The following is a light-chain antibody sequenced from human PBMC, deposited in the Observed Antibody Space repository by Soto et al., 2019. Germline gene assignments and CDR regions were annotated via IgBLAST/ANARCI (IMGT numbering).Light chain of an antibody. CDR1: QSVSSSY. CDR3: PQFGSSPLFT. J-gene: IGKJ3*01. CDR2: GAS. Sequence: EIVLTQSPGTLSLSPGERATLSCRASQSVSSSYLAWYQQQPGQAPRLLIYGASSRATGIPDRFSGSESGTDFTLTISRLEREDLAVYYCPQFGSSPLFTFDPGTNVDVK. V-gene: IGKV3-20*01.